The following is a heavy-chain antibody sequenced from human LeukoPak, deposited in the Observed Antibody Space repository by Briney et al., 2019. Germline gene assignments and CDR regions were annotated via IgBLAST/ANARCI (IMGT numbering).Heavy chain of an antibody. D-gene: IGHD3/OR15-3a*01. Sequence: PGGSLRLSCAASGFTFSRYAMTWVRRAPGKGLEWVSTICDSGDKSYYPDSVKGRFTISRDLSKDTLFLEMHNLRAEDTAVYYCAKGRALWTYDFDSWGQGTLVTVSS. CDR3: AKGRALWTYDFDS. CDR2: ICDSGDKS. J-gene: IGHJ4*02. V-gene: IGHV3-23*01. CDR1: GFTFSRYA.